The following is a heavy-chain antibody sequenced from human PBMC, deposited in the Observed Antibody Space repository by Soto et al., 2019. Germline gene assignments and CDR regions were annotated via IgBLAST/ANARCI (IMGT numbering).Heavy chain of an antibody. Sequence: EVQLVESGGGLVQPGGSLRLSCAASGFTFSSYSMNWVRQAPGKGLEWVSYISSSSSTIYYADSVKGRFTISRDNAKNSLYLHMSSLRAEDTAVYYCAREALLHWFDPWGQGTLVTVSS. CDR1: GFTFSSYS. CDR3: AREALLHWFDP. J-gene: IGHJ5*02. V-gene: IGHV3-48*01. CDR2: ISSSSSTI. D-gene: IGHD2-15*01.